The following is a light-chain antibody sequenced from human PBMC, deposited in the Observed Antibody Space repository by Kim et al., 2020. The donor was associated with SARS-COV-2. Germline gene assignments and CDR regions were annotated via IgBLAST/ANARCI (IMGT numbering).Light chain of an antibody. V-gene: IGLV1-47*01. Sequence: GQRVTISCSGSSSNIGSNSIDWYQQLPGTAPKLLMYRNNQRRSGVPDRFSGSKSGTSASLAISGLRSEDEADYYCAAWDDSLSGVVFGGGTQLTVL. CDR2: RNN. J-gene: IGLJ3*02. CDR3: AAWDDSLSGVV. CDR1: SSNIGSNS.